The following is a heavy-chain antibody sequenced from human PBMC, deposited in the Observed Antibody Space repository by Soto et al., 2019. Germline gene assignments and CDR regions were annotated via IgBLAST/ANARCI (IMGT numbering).Heavy chain of an antibody. CDR2: IYKSATT. CDR1: GDSISNLDYF. J-gene: IGHJ6*02. V-gene: IGHV4-30-4*01. D-gene: IGHD6-13*01. Sequence: SETLSLTCSVSGDSISNLDYFWAWIRQPPGQALEYIGYIYKSATTYYNPSFESRVAISVDTSKSQFSLNVTSVTAADTAVYFCATLGGYSSSWYRPYYYYGMDVWGQGTTVTVSS. CDR3: ATLGGYSSSWYRPYYYYGMDV.